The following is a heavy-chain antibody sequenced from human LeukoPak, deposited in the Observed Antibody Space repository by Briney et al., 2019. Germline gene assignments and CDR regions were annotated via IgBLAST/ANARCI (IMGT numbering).Heavy chain of an antibody. CDR2: ISAYNGNT. CDR1: GYTFTGYY. Sequence: ASVKVSCKASGYTFTGYYMHWVRQAPGQGLEWMGWISAYNGNTNYAQKLQGRVTMTTDTSTSTAYMELRSLRSDDTAVYYCARFDHYRNYYYYMDVWGKGTTVTVSS. V-gene: IGHV1-18*04. J-gene: IGHJ6*03. D-gene: IGHD4-11*01. CDR3: ARFDHYRNYYYYMDV.